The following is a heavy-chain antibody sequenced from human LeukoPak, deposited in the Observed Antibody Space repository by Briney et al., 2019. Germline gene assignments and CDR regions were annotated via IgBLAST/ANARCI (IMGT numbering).Heavy chain of an antibody. J-gene: IGHJ4*02. D-gene: IGHD3-9*01. CDR3: ALGYYDIVTGYPLFSDN. Sequence: ASVKVSCKPSGGTLTSPSMTWVRQAPGQGLELMGSVIPVFGSPNYAQKFRGRITITVDDSTKTADMELSSLTSEDTAMYYRALGYYDIVTGYPLFSDNWDQVTLVTVSS. CDR2: VIPVFGSP. CDR1: GGTLTSPS. V-gene: IGHV1-69*13.